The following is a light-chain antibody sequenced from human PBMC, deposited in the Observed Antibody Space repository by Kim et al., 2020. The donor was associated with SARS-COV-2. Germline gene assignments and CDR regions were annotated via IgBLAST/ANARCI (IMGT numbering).Light chain of an antibody. Sequence: DIQMTQSPSSLSASVGDRVTITCRASQDIRNYLAWFQQKPGKAPKSLIYGASSLQSGVPSKFSGSGSGTHFTLIISSLQPEDFATYYCQQYNTYPWTFGQGTKVDIK. CDR1: QDIRNY. CDR2: GAS. CDR3: QQYNTYPWT. V-gene: IGKV1-16*02. J-gene: IGKJ1*01.